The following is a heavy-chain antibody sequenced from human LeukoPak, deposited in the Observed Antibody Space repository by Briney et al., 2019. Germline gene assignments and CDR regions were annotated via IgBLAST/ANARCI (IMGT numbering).Heavy chain of an antibody. J-gene: IGHJ4*02. CDR2: ISGSGGGT. Sequence: PGGSLRLSCAASGFTFNNYAMNWVRQAPGKGLEWVSAISGSGGGTYYADSVKGRFTISRDNAKNTVYLQMSSLRAEDTAVYYCAQKTPGTHPFDYWGQGTLVTVSS. CDR3: AQKTPGTHPFDY. D-gene: IGHD6-13*01. CDR1: GFTFNNYA. V-gene: IGHV3-23*01.